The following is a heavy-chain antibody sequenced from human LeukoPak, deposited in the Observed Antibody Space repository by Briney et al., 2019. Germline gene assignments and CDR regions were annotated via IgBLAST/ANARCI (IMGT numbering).Heavy chain of an antibody. D-gene: IGHD6-19*01. CDR1: GYIFTSYW. CDR3: ARSGSSGRYWSWFDP. J-gene: IGHJ5*02. CDR2: IYPGDSDT. Sequence: GESLKISCKGSGYIFTSYWIGWVRQLPGKGLEWMGVIYPGDSDTRYSPSFQGQVTISADKSISTAYLQWSSLKASDTAMYYCARSGSSGRYWSWFDPWGQGTLVTVSS. V-gene: IGHV5-51*01.